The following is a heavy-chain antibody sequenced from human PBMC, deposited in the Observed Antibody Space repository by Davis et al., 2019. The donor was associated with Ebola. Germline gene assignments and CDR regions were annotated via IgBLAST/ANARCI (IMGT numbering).Heavy chain of an antibody. CDR2: INPNSGGT. CDR3: TTPGGQDSGYDVFDI. D-gene: IGHD5-12*01. V-gene: IGHV1-46*03. Sequence: AASVKVSCKASGYTFTNYYMHWVRQAPGQGLEWMGRINPNSGGTNSAQKFQGRVTVTRDTSTTTVYMDLSSLRSEDTALYYCTTPGGQDSGYDVFDIWGQGTMVTVSS. CDR1: GYTFTNYY. J-gene: IGHJ3*02.